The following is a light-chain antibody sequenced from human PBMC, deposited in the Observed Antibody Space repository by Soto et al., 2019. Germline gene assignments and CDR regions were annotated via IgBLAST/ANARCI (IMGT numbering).Light chain of an antibody. CDR1: SSDVGGYNY. CDR3: SSYAGGNTPYV. J-gene: IGLJ1*01. V-gene: IGLV2-14*03. CDR2: DVS. Sequence: QTVLTQTASVSGSPGQSITISCTGTSSDVGGYNYVSWYRQHPGKAPKRMIYDVSKRPSGVSNRFSGSKSGNTASLTISGLQAEDEADYYCSSYAGGNTPYVCGTGTKLTVL.